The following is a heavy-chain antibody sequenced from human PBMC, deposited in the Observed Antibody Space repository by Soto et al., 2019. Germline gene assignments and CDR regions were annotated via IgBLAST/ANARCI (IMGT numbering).Heavy chain of an antibody. J-gene: IGHJ4*02. V-gene: IGHV3-30-3*01. CDR1: GFTFSSYA. D-gene: IGHD1-26*01. CDR2: ISYDGSNK. CDR3: ARESRELIPLAY. Sequence: QVQLVESGGGVVQPGRSLRLSCAASGFTFSSYAMHWVRQAPGKGLEWVAVISYDGSNKYYADSVKGRFTISRDNSKNTMYLQMTSLRAEDTAVYYCARESRELIPLAYWGQGTLVTFSS.